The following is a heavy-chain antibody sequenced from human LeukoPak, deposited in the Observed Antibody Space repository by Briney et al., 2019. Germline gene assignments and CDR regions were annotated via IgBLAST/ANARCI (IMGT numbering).Heavy chain of an antibody. V-gene: IGHV3-30-3*01. D-gene: IGHD6-6*01. CDR1: GFTFNSHE. Sequence: GGSLRLSCAASGFTFNSHEMHWVRQAPGKGLEWVAFISFDASRKYYADSVKGRISISRDNSKNTLYLQMNSLKTEDTAVYYCARARSDAFDIWGQGTMVTVSS. J-gene: IGHJ3*02. CDR2: ISFDASRK. CDR3: ARARSDAFDI.